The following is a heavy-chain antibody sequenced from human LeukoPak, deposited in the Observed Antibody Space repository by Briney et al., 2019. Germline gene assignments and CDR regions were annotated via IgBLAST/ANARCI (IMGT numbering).Heavy chain of an antibody. CDR2: ISGSDGST. Sequence: PGGSLRLSCAASGFTFSSYAMSWVRQAPGKGLEWVSAISGSDGSTYYADSVKGRFTISRDNSKNTLYLQMNSLRAEDTAVYYCAKDQGSYCSSTSCYPYYFDYWGQGTLVTVSS. D-gene: IGHD2-2*01. V-gene: IGHV3-23*01. J-gene: IGHJ4*02. CDR3: AKDQGSYCSSTSCYPYYFDY. CDR1: GFTFSSYA.